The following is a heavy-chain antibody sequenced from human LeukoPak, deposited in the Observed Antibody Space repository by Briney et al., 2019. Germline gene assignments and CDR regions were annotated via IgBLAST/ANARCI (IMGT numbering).Heavy chain of an antibody. Sequence: GRSLRLSCAASGFTFSSYGMHWVRQAPGKGLEWVAVISYDGSNKYYADPVKGRFTISRDNSKNTLYLQMNSLRAEDTAVYYCANIPYSSGHFDYWGQGTLVTVSS. CDR2: ISYDGSNK. CDR3: ANIPYSSGHFDY. CDR1: GFTFSSYG. D-gene: IGHD6-19*01. V-gene: IGHV3-30*18. J-gene: IGHJ4*02.